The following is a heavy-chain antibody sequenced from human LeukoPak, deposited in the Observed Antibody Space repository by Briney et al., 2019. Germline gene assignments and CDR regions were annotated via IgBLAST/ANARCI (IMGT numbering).Heavy chain of an antibody. J-gene: IGHJ6*02. D-gene: IGHD2-15*01. CDR2: ISYDGSNK. CDR3: ARDRPSLGYCSGGSCYSPAGMDV. V-gene: IGHV3-30-3*01. Sequence: GRSLRLSCAASGLTFSSYAMHWVRQAPGKGLEWVAVISYDGSNKYYADSVKGRFTISRDNSKNTLYLQMNSLRAEDTAVYYCARDRPSLGYCSGGSCYSPAGMDVWGQGTTVTVSS. CDR1: GLTFSSYA.